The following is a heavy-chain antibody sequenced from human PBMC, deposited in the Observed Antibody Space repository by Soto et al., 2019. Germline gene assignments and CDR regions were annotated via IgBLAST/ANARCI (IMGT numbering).Heavy chain of an antibody. J-gene: IGHJ6*02. Sequence: QVQLVESGGGVVQPGRSLRLSCAASGFTFSSYAMHWVRQAPGKGLEWVAVISYDGSNKYYADSVKGRFTITRDNSKNTLYLQMNSLGAEDTAVYYCAIGGGIQLWKYYYYCGMDVGGQGTTVTVSS. CDR1: GFTFSSYA. CDR2: ISYDGSNK. CDR3: AIGGGIQLWKYYYYCGMDV. V-gene: IGHV3-30-3*01. D-gene: IGHD5-18*01.